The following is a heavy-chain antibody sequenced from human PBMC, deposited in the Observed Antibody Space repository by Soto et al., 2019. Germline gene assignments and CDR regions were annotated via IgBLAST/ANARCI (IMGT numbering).Heavy chain of an antibody. V-gene: IGHV3-30-3*01. CDR1: GFTFSNYA. CDR3: AHSSHSTYYFDN. D-gene: IGHD3-22*01. J-gene: IGHJ4*02. CDR2: ISFDGSNG. Sequence: QVQLVESGGGVVQPGRSLRLSCAASGFTFSNYAIHWVRQAPGKGLEWVAVISFDGSNGYYANSVKGRFTISRDNSKNTLYLHMNSLRAEDTAVYYCAHSSHSTYYFDNWGQGTLVTVSS.